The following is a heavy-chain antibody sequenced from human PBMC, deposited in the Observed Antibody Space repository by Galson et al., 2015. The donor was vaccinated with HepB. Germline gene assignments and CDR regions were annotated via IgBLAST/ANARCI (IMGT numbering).Heavy chain of an antibody. CDR3: ARGAFVAEVGGTQNNWFDP. Sequence: SVKVSCKASGYTFSTYSITWVRQAPGHGLEWMGWISPYNRDTTYTRKFQGRVTMTTDTFTSTAYMELRSLRSDDTAVYYCARGAFVAEVGGTQNNWFDPWGQGTLVTVSS. V-gene: IGHV1-18*01. D-gene: IGHD1-26*01. CDR1: GYTFSTYS. J-gene: IGHJ5*02. CDR2: ISPYNRDT.